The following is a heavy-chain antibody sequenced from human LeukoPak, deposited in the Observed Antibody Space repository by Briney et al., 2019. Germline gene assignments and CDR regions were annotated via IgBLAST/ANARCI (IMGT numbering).Heavy chain of an antibody. CDR1: GGSFSGYY. V-gene: IGHV4-34*01. Sequence: SETLSLTCAVYGGSFSGYYWSWIRQPPGKGLEWIGEINHSGSTSYNPSLKSRVTISLDTSKNQLSLKLSSVTTADTAVYYCARGQAALWFGELWGQGTLVTVSS. D-gene: IGHD3-10*01. CDR3: ARGQAALWFGEL. J-gene: IGHJ4*02. CDR2: INHSGST.